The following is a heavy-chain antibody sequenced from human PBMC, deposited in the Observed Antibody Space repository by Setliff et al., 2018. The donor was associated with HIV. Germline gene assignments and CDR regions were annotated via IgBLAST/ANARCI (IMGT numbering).Heavy chain of an antibody. V-gene: IGHV3-20*04. D-gene: IGHD3-10*01. Sequence: SLRLSCAASGFTFDDFGMSWVRQGPGKGLEWVSSINWNGGSTGYADSVKGRFTISRDNAKNSLYLQMNSLRAEDTALYYCARDIPFGDLLMLQAYMDVWGKGTTVTVSS. CDR1: GFTFDDFG. J-gene: IGHJ6*04. CDR2: INWNGGST. CDR3: ARDIPFGDLLMLQAYMDV.